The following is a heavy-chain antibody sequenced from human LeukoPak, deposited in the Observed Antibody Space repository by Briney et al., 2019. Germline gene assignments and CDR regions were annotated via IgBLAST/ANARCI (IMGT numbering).Heavy chain of an antibody. CDR2: IYYSGST. J-gene: IGHJ4*02. D-gene: IGHD3-10*01. CDR1: GGSISSSSYY. Sequence: SETLSLTCTVSGGSISSSSYYWGWIRQPPGKGLEWIGSIYYSGSTYYNPSLKSRVTISVDTSKNQFSLKLSSVTAADTAVYYCARDSSLLWFGELLNPFFDYWGQGTLVTVSS. CDR3: ARDSSLLWFGELLNPFFDY. V-gene: IGHV4-39*07.